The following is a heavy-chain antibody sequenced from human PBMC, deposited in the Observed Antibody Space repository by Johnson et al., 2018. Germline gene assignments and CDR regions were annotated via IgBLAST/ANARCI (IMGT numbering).Heavy chain of an antibody. V-gene: IGHV3-48*01. D-gene: IGHD3-3*01. CDR3: ARPRTYDFWSGLDY. J-gene: IGHJ4*02. CDR1: GFTFSSYS. Sequence: VQLVQSGGGVVQPGRSLRLSCAASGFTFSSYSMNWVRQAPGKGLEWVSYISSSSSTVYYADSVKGRFTISRDNAKNSLYLQMNSLRAEDTAVYFCARPRTYDFWSGLDYWGQGTLVTVSS. CDR2: ISSSSSTV.